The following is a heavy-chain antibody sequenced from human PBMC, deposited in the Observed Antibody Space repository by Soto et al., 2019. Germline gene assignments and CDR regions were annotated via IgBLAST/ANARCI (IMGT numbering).Heavy chain of an antibody. J-gene: IGHJ6*02. V-gene: IGHV4-61*01. CDR1: GGSVSSGSYY. CDR3: ARDRHYDFWSGYGLYYYYGMDV. CDR2: IYYSGST. Sequence: PSETLSLTCTVSGGSVSSGSYYWSWIRQPPGKGLEWIGYIYYSGSTNYNPSLKSRVTISVDTSKNQFSLKLSSVTAAGTAVYYCARDRHYDFWSGYGLYYYYGMDVWGQGTTVTVSS. D-gene: IGHD3-3*01.